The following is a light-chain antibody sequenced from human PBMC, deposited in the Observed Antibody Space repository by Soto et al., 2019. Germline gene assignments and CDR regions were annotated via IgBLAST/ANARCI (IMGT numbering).Light chain of an antibody. V-gene: IGKV3-11*01. CDR1: QSVSSY. CDR3: QQRSNWPWT. J-gene: IGKJ1*01. CDR2: DAS. Sequence: EIVLTQSPATLSLSPGERATLSCRASQSVSSYLAWYQQKPGQAPRLFIYDASNRATGVPARFSGSGSGTAFPLTISSLKPEDFAVYYCQQRSNWPWTFGQGTKVEIK.